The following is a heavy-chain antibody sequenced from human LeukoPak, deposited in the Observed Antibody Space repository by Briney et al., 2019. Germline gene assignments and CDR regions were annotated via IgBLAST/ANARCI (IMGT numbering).Heavy chain of an antibody. Sequence: SETLSLTCTVSGGSISSGDYYWSWIRQPPGEGLEWIGYIYYSGSTYYNPSLKSRVTISVDTSKNQFSLKLSSVTAADTAVYYCATRSSTHYYGMDVWGQGTTVTVSS. J-gene: IGHJ6*02. CDR3: ATRSSTHYYGMDV. V-gene: IGHV4-30-4*01. D-gene: IGHD2-2*01. CDR2: IYYSGST. CDR1: GGSISSGDYY.